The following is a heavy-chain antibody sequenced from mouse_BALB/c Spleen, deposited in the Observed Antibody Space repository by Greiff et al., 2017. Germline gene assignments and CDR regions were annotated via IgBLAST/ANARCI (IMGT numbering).Heavy chain of an antibody. Sequence: VMLVESGPGLVAPSQSLSITCTVSGFSLTGYGVNWVRQPPGKGLEWLGMIWGDGSTDYNSALKSRLSISKDNAKSQVFLKMNSLQTDDTARYYCARRLLRRGYYAMDYWGQGTSVTVSS. CDR3: ARRLLRRGYYAMDY. CDR2: IWGDGST. D-gene: IGHD2-3*01. J-gene: IGHJ4*01. CDR1: GFSLTGYG. V-gene: IGHV2-6-7*01.